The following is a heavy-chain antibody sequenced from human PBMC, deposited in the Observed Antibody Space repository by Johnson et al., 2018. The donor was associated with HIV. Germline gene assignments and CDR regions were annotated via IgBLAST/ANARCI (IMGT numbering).Heavy chain of an antibody. CDR2: IRYDGSNK. V-gene: IGHV3-30*02. CDR3: AKARSLLDYGGFDAFDI. CDR1: GFTFSSYG. D-gene: IGHD4-23*01. J-gene: IGHJ3*02. Sequence: QVQLVESGGGVVQPGGSLRLSCAASGFTFSSYGMHWVRQAPGKGLEWVAFIRYDGSNKYYADSVKGRFTISRDSSKNTLYLQMNSLRAEDTAMYYCAKARSLLDYGGFDAFDIWGQGTLVIVSS.